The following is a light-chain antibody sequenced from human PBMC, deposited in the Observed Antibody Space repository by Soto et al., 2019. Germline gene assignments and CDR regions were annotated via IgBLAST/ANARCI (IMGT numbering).Light chain of an antibody. V-gene: IGKV3-11*01. CDR2: GAS. Sequence: TQSPSTLCASVGYRVTITCRASQSMRSNVAWYQQKPGQAPRLLIYGASTRAAGIPARFSGSRSGTDFTLTISILEPEDFGVYFCHQRNKFVQGTRLEIK. CDR1: QSMRSN. CDR3: HQRNK. J-gene: IGKJ5*01.